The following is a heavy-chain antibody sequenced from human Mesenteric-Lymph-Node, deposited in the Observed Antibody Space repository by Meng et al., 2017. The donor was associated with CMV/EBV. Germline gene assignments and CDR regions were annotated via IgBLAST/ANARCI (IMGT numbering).Heavy chain of an antibody. J-gene: IGHJ3*02. CDR2: ISSSSSYI. D-gene: IGHD6-13*01. Sequence: GESLKISCAASGFTFSSYSMNWVRQAPGKGLEWVSSISSSSSYIYYADSVKGRFTISRDNAKNSLYLQMNSLRAEDTAVYYCARDGDLAAAGTCAFDIWGQGTMVTVSS. V-gene: IGHV3-21*01. CDR3: ARDGDLAAAGTCAFDI. CDR1: GFTFSSYS.